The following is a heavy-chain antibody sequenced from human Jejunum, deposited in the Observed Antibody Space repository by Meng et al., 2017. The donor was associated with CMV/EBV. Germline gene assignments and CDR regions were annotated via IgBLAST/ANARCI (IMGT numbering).Heavy chain of an antibody. V-gene: IGHV2-5*02. CDR2: IYWDDDK. CDR1: SLTTGGVG. CDR3: GHRLGVRGNYWDGGYFDY. J-gene: IGHJ4*02. D-gene: IGHD1-1*01. Sequence: SLTTGGVGVGWIRQPPGKALEWLVVIYWDDDKRYSPSVKHRLTITKDTSKNQVVLTMTNMDPVDTATYYCGHRLGVRGNYWDGGYFDYWSQGTLVTVSS.